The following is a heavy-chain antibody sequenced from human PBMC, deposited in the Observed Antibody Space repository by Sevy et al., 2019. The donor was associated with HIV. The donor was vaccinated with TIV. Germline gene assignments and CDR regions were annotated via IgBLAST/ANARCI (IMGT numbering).Heavy chain of an antibody. Sequence: ASVKVSCKASGYTFTAYYMHWVRQAPGQGLEWMGWINPNSGGTNYAQKFQGWVTMTRDTSISTAYMELSRLRSDDTAVYYCAREKGYYDNSGYQRYDAFDIWGQGTMLTVSS. CDR3: AREKGYYDNSGYQRYDAFDI. V-gene: IGHV1-2*04. D-gene: IGHD3-22*01. J-gene: IGHJ3*02. CDR1: GYTFTAYY. CDR2: INPNSGGT.